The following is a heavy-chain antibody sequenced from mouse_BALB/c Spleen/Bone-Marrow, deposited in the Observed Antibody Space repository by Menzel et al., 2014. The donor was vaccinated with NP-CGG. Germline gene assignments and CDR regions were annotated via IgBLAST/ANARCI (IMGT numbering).Heavy chain of an antibody. V-gene: IGHV1-67*01. CDR1: GYTFTDYA. J-gene: IGHJ3*01. CDR2: INTYSGNT. D-gene: IGHD1-1*01. Sequence: QVKLQQSGPELVRPGVSVKISCKGSGYTFTDYAMHWVKQSHAKSLEWIGVINTYSGNTNYNQNFKGKATMTVDKSSSTAFMELARLTYEDSAIYYCAREGYASTAWFAYWGQGTLVTVSA. CDR3: AREGYASTAWFAY.